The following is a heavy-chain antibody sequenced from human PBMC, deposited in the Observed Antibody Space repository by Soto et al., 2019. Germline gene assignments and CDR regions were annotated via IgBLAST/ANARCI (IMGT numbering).Heavy chain of an antibody. CDR1: GGSISSYY. CDR3: ARAQRDYYDSSGLDY. Sequence: SETLSLTCTVPGGSISSYYWSWIRQPPGKGLEWIGYIYYSGSTNYNPSLKSRVTISVDTSKNQFSLKLSSVTAADTAVYYCARAQRDYYDSSGLDYWGQGTLVTVSS. CDR2: IYYSGST. J-gene: IGHJ4*02. D-gene: IGHD3-22*01. V-gene: IGHV4-59*01.